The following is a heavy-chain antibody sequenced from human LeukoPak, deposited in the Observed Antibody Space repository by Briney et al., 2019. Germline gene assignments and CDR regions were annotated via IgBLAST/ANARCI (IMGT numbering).Heavy chain of an antibody. D-gene: IGHD1-26*01. CDR1: GFTFDDYA. CDR3: TRGNSGSYSQDWFDP. CDR2: ISWNSGTT. Sequence: GGSLRLSCEASGFTFDDYAMHWVRNAPGTGLEWVSGISWNSGTTGYADSVKGRFTISRDNAKNSLYLQMNSLRTDDTALYYCTRGNSGSYSQDWFDPWGQGTLVTVSS. J-gene: IGHJ5*02. V-gene: IGHV3-9*01.